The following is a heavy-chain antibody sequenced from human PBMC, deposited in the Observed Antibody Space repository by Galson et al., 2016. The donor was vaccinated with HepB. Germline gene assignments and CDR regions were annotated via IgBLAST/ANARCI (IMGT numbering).Heavy chain of an antibody. CDR3: AKYGDEAGWNFHH. V-gene: IGHV3-7*03. CDR1: GFTFSRFW. D-gene: IGHD6-19*01. J-gene: IGHJ1*01. CDR2: IKEDGSKT. Sequence: SLRLSCAASGFTFSRFWMNWVCQAPGKGLEWVASIKEDGSKTFYVDSVKGRFTMSRDNVEESVSLQMNSLGAEDTAVYYCAKYGDEAGWNFHHWGQGTLVTVSS.